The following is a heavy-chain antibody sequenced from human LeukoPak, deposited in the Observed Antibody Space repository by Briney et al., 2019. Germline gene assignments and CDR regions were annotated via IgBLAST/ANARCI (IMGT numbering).Heavy chain of an antibody. CDR2: IYPGDSDT. D-gene: IGHD5-18*01. CDR1: GYIFSSYW. V-gene: IGHV5-51*01. CDR3: ARVDTTMGEFDY. Sequence: GQSLKISCKGSGYIFSSYWIAWVRQMPGKGLEWMGIIYPGDSDTRYSPSFQGQVTISADKSISTAYLQWSSLKASDTAMYYCARVDTTMGEFDYWGQGTLVTVSS. J-gene: IGHJ4*02.